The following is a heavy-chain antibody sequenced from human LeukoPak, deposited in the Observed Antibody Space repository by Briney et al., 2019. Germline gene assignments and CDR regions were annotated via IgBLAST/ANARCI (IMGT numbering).Heavy chain of an antibody. V-gene: IGHV3-23*01. J-gene: IGHJ4*02. Sequence: GGSLRLSCAASGFTFSSYAMHWVRQAPGKGLDFVSSISNSGETTNYADSVKGRFTIPRDNSKNTLYLQMNSLRAEDTAVYYCARGLWWSKYYFDYWGQGTLVTVSS. CDR2: ISNSGETT. CDR3: ARGLWWSKYYFDY. D-gene: IGHD2-21*01. CDR1: GFTFSSYA.